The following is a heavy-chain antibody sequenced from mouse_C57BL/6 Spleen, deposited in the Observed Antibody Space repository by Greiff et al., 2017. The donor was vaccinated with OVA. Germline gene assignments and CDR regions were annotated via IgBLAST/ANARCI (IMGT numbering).Heavy chain of an antibody. D-gene: IGHD1-1*01. Sequence: EVHLVESGGGLVQPKGSLKLSCAASGFRFNTYAMNWVRQAPGKGLEWVARIRSKSNNYATYYADSVKDRFTISRDDSESMLYLQMNNLKTEDTAMYYCVRQYYYGSSFFAYWGQGTLVTVSA. J-gene: IGHJ3*01. V-gene: IGHV10-1*01. CDR3: VRQYYYGSSFFAY. CDR2: IRSKSNNYAT. CDR1: GFRFNTYA.